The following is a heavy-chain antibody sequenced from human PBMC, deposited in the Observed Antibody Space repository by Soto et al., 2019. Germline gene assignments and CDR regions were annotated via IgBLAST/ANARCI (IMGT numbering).Heavy chain of an antibody. CDR1: GGSFSGYY. V-gene: IGHV4-34*01. D-gene: IGHD3-22*01. Sequence: QVHLQQWGAGLLKPSETLSLTCAVSGGSFSGYYWTWIRQPPGKGLEWIGEINPSGSTHYNSSLKRRLTISLDTSNNHFPLQLSSVAAAEPAIYYCARGQTDYFASSGPSYHYFDYWAQGTLVTVSS. J-gene: IGHJ4*02. CDR2: INPSGST. CDR3: ARGQTDYFASSGPSYHYFDY.